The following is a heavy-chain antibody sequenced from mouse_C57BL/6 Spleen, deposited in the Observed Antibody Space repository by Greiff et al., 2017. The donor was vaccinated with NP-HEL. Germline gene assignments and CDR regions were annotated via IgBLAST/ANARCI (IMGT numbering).Heavy chain of an antibody. CDR2: ISDGGSYT. J-gene: IGHJ4*01. CDR1: GFTFSSYA. V-gene: IGHV5-4*01. CDR3: ARVYPYYYAMDY. Sequence: EVQVVESGGGLVKPGGSLKLSCAASGFTFSSYAMSWVRQTPEKRLEWVATISDGGSYTYYPDNVKGRFTISRDNAKNNLYLQMSHLKSEDTAMYYCARVYPYYYAMDYWGKGTSVTVSS.